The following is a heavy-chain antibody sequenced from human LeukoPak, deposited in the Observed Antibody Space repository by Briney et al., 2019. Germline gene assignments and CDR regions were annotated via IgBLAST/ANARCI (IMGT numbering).Heavy chain of an antibody. CDR2: INPKSGDI. J-gene: IGHJ5*02. D-gene: IGHD6-19*01. Sequence: GASVKVSCKASGYTFTGGYYMHWVRRAPGQGLEWMGWINPKSGDIKYAQKFQGRVTMTRDTSISTAYMELSRLRSDDTAVYYCARRKSSGWPINWFDPWGQGTLVTVSS. CDR1: GYTFTGGYY. V-gene: IGHV1-2*02. CDR3: ARRKSSGWPINWFDP.